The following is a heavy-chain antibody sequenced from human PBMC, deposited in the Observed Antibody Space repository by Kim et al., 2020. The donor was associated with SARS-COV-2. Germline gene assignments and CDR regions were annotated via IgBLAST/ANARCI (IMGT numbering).Heavy chain of an antibody. CDR2: IYYSGST. Sequence: SETLSLTCTVSGGSISSSSYYWGWIRQPPGKGLEWIGSIYYSGSTYYNPSLKSRVTISVDTSKNQFSLKLSSVTAADTAVYYCARAPMRKTERLLWPHPPPNWFDPWGQGTLVTVSS. D-gene: IGHD3-10*01. CDR3: ARAPMRKTERLLWPHPPPNWFDP. CDR1: GGSISSSSYY. V-gene: IGHV4-39*07. J-gene: IGHJ5*02.